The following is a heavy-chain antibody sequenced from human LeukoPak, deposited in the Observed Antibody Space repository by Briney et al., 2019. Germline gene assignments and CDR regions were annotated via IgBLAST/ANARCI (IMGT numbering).Heavy chain of an antibody. J-gene: IGHJ5*02. CDR3: APQQTYSPYNWFDP. V-gene: IGHV3-74*03. CDR1: GFTISNYW. CDR2: IHPDGSIT. D-gene: IGHD5-12*01. Sequence: GGSLRLSCVGSGFTISNYWTHWVRQAPGTGLVWVSRIHPDGSITTYADSVKGRFTISRDNAKNTLYLQMNSLRAEDTAVYYCAPQQTYSPYNWFDPWGQGTLATVSS.